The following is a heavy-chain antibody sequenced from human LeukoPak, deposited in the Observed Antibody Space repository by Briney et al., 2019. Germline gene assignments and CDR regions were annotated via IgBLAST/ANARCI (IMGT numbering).Heavy chain of an antibody. CDR2: ISSSGNTI. Sequence: GGSMRLSCAASGFTFSDYYMNWIRQAPGKGLEWVSYISSSGNTIYYADSVKGRFTISRDNAKNSLYLQMNSLRAEDTAVYYCASRSNNYYYYMDVWGRGTTVTVS. J-gene: IGHJ6*03. CDR1: GFTFSDYY. V-gene: IGHV3-11*04. CDR3: ASRSNNYYYYMDV. D-gene: IGHD4-11*01.